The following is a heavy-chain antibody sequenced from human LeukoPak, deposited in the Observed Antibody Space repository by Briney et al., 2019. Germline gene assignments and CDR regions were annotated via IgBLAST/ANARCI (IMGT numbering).Heavy chain of an antibody. CDR1: GGSISSYY. D-gene: IGHD2-2*02. CDR2: IYTSGST. Sequence: SETLSLTCTVSGGSISSYYWSGIRQPPGKGLEWIGYIYTSGSTNYNPSLKSRVTISVDTSKNQFSLKLSSVTAADTAVYYCARLPCSSTSCYTYWGQGTLVTVSS. J-gene: IGHJ4*02. CDR3: ARLPCSSTSCYTY. V-gene: IGHV4-4*09.